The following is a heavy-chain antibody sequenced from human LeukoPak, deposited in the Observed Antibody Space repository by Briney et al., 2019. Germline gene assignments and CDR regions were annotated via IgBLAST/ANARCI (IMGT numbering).Heavy chain of an antibody. CDR1: GFTFSSYD. Sequence: PGGSLRLSCAASGFTFSSYDMSWVRQAPGKGLEWVSAISGSGGSTYYADSVKGRFTISRDNSKNTLYLQMYSLRAEDTAVYYCAKDHPGVTFWSGYYWGYYFDYWGQGTLVTVSS. V-gene: IGHV3-23*01. CDR3: AKDHPGVTFWSGYYWGYYFDY. D-gene: IGHD3-3*01. CDR2: ISGSGGST. J-gene: IGHJ4*02.